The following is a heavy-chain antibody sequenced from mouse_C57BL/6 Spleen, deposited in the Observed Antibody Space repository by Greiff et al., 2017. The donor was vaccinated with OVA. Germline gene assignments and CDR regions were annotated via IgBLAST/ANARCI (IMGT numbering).Heavy chain of an antibody. CDR2: INPSSGYT. V-gene: IGHV1-4*01. D-gene: IGHD1-1*01. Sequence: VQVVESGAELARPGASVKMSCKASGYTFTSYTMHWVKQRPGQGLEWIGYINPSSGYTKYNQKFKDKATLTADKSSSTAYMQLSSLTSEDSAVYYYARDYGSSSDYWGQGTTLTVSS. CDR3: ARDYGSSSDY. CDR1: GYTFTSYT. J-gene: IGHJ2*01.